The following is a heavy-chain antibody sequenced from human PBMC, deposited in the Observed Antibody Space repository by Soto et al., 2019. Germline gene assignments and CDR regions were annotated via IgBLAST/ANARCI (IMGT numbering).Heavy chain of an antibody. Sequence: VGSLRLSCVASGFTFSTYWMNWVRQAPGKGLEWVADIKQDGTDNYYLGSVRGRFTISRDNANNSLYLQINSLRAEDTAIYYCARGYFAMDVWGQGTTVTVSS. CDR1: GFTFSTYW. CDR2: IKQDGTDN. CDR3: ARGYFAMDV. V-gene: IGHV3-7*04. J-gene: IGHJ6*02.